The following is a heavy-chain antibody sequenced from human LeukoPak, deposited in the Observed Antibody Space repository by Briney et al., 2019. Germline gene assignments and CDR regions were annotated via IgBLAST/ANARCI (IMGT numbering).Heavy chain of an antibody. CDR2: IDTDGSFT. CDR1: GFTFSSYW. Sequence: GGSLRLSCAASGFTFSSYWMHWVRQAPGKGLVWVSRIDTDGSFTSYADSVRGRFTISRDNAKNTLYLQMSSLRAEDTAVYYCARRDLITPVVDVWGQGATVTVSS. V-gene: IGHV3-74*01. J-gene: IGHJ6*02. D-gene: IGHD4-23*01. CDR3: ARRDLITPVVDV.